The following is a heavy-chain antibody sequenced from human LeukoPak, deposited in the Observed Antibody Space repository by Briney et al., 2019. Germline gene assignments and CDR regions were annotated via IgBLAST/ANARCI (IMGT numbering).Heavy chain of an antibody. CDR3: AKPPYGSGSYSL. CDR2: IKGDGSST. CDR1: GFTFSNYW. V-gene: IGHV3-74*01. Sequence: GGSLRLSCATSGFTFSNYWMHWVRQVPGKGLVWVSRIKGDGSSTRNADSVEGRFTISRDNSKNTLYLQMNSLRAEDTAVYYCAKPPYGSGSYSLGGQGTLVTVSS. D-gene: IGHD3-10*01. J-gene: IGHJ4*02.